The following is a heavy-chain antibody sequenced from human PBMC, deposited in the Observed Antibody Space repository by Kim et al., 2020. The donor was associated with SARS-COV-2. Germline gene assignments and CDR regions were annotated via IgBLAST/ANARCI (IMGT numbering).Heavy chain of an antibody. CDR2: IWYDGSNK. CDR1: GFTFSSYG. Sequence: GGSLRLSCAASGFTFSSYGMHWVRQAPGKGLEWVAVIWYDGSNKYYADSVKGRFTISRDNSKNTLYLQMNSLRAEDTAVYYCAKDRDCSSTSCYVGLPDYGMDVWGQGTTVTVSS. V-gene: IGHV3-33*06. CDR3: AKDRDCSSTSCYVGLPDYGMDV. D-gene: IGHD2-2*01. J-gene: IGHJ6*02.